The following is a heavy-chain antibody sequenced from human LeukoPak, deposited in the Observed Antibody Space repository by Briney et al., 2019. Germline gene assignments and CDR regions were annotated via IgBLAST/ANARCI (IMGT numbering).Heavy chain of an antibody. CDR1: GYSFTSYW. CDR3: ARRERKQGTYYYYYGMDV. CDR2: IYPGESDT. Sequence: LGESLKISCKGSGYSFTSYWIGWVRQMPGKGLEWMRIIYPGESDTRYSPSFQGQVTISADKSISTAYLQWSSLKASDTTIYYCARRERKQGTYYYYYGMDVWGQGTTVTVSS. V-gene: IGHV5-51*01. J-gene: IGHJ6*02.